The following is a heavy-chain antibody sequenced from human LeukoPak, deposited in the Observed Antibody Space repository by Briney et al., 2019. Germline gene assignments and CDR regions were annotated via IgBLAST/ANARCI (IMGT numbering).Heavy chain of an antibody. Sequence: GGSLRLSCAASGFTFSSYGMHWVRQAPGKGLEWVAFIRYDGSNKYYADSVKGRFTISRDNSKNTLYLQMNSLRAEDTALYYCARDHGREWGNFDYWGQGTLVTVSS. D-gene: IGHD3-3*01. J-gene: IGHJ4*02. V-gene: IGHV3-30*02. CDR3: ARDHGREWGNFDY. CDR1: GFTFSSYG. CDR2: IRYDGSNK.